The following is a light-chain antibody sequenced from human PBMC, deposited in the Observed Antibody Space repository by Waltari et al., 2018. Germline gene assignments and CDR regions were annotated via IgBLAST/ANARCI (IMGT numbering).Light chain of an antibody. Sequence: ATLACRTSQSVTRALAWYQQNPGQAPRLLSYGASNRATGIPDRFSGSGSGTDFSLTISSLEPEDFAVYYCQHYLRLPVTFGQGTKVEVK. J-gene: IGKJ1*01. CDR2: GAS. CDR1: QSVTRA. V-gene: IGKV3-20*01. CDR3: QHYLRLPVT.